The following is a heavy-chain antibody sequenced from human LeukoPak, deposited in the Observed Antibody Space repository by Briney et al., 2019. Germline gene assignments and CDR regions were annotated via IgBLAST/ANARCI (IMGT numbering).Heavy chain of an antibody. V-gene: IGHV1-69*05. CDR3: ARDRPMVRGGFDP. J-gene: IGHJ5*02. Sequence: SVKVSCKASGGTFSSYAISWVRQAPGQGLEWMGGIIPIFGTANYAQKFQGRVTITTDESTSTAYMELSSLRSEDTAVYYCARDRPMVRGGFDPWGQGTLVTVSS. CDR1: GGTFSSYA. CDR2: IIPIFGTA. D-gene: IGHD3-10*01.